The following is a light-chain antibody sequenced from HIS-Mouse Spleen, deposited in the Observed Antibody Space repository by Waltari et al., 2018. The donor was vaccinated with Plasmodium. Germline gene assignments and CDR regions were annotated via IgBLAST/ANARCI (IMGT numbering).Light chain of an antibody. CDR1: ALPKQY. V-gene: IGLV3-25*03. CDR2: KDS. Sequence: SYELTQPPSVSVSPGQTARITCSGDALPKQYAYWYQQKPGQAPVGGIYKDSERPSGSPERFSGYSAGTTVTLTISGVQAEDEADYYCQSADSSGTYVFGTGTKVTVL. CDR3: QSADSSGTYV. J-gene: IGLJ1*01.